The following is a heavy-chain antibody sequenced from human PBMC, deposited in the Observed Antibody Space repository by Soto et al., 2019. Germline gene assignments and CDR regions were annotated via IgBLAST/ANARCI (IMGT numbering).Heavy chain of an antibody. CDR1: GGTFSSYT. Sequence: ASVKVSCKASGGTFSSYTISWVRQAPGQGLEWMGRIIPILGIANYAQKFQGRVTITADKSTSTAYMELSSLRFEDTAVYYCARDRSRRGYCSGGSCYSDITKGLDPWGQGTLVTVSS. CDR2: IIPILGIA. CDR3: ARDRSRRGYCSGGSCYSDITKGLDP. D-gene: IGHD2-15*01. J-gene: IGHJ5*02. V-gene: IGHV1-69*04.